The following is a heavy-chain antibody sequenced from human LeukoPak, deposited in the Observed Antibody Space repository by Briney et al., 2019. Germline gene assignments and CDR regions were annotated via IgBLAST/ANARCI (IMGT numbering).Heavy chain of an antibody. CDR1: GGSFSGYY. CDR2: INHSGST. D-gene: IGHD3-3*01. V-gene: IGHV4-34*01. CDR3: ARRGYYDFWSGYYNWFDP. Sequence: KPSETLSLTCAVYGGSFSGYYWSWIRQPPGKGLEWIGEINHSGSTNYNPSLKSRVTISEDTSKNQFSLKLSSVTAADTAVYYCARRGYYDFWSGYYNWFDPWGQGTLVTVSS. J-gene: IGHJ5*02.